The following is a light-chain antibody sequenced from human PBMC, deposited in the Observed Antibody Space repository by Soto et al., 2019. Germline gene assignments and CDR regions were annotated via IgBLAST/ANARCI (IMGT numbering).Light chain of an antibody. J-gene: IGLJ2*01. CDR1: SSDVGRSNL. Sequence: QSALTQPASVSGSPGQSITISCTGTSSDVGRSNLVSWYQQHPGKAPKLMIYEGSKRPSGVSNRFSGSKSGNTASLTISGLQAEDEADYYCCSYAGSSIYVLFGGGTKLTVL. V-gene: IGLV2-23*01. CDR3: CSYAGSSIYVL. CDR2: EGS.